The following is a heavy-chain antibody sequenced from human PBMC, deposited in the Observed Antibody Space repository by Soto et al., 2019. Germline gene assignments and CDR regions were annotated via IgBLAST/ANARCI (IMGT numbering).Heavy chain of an antibody. D-gene: IGHD6-13*01. Sequence: QVQLVQSGAEVKKPGASVKVSCKASGYTFTSYGISWVRQAPGQGLEWMGWIIPIFGTANYAQKFQGRVTITADKSTSTAYMELSSLRSEDTAVYYCARDHLSSWGPYYFDYWGQGTLVTVSS. J-gene: IGHJ4*02. CDR1: GYTFTSYG. CDR2: IIPIFGTA. V-gene: IGHV1-69*06. CDR3: ARDHLSSWGPYYFDY.